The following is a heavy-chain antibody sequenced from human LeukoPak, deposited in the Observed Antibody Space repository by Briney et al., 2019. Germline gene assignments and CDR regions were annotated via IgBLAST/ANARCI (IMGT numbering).Heavy chain of an antibody. J-gene: IGHJ4*02. Sequence: GGSLRLSCAASGFTFSSYSMNWVRQAPGKGLEWVSSISSSSSYIYYADSVKGRFAISRDNAKNSLYLQMNSLRAEDTAVYYCARGHTAVTRHFDFWGQGTLVTVSS. CDR1: GFTFSSYS. V-gene: IGHV3-21*01. CDR3: ARGHTAVTRHFDF. D-gene: IGHD4-17*01. CDR2: ISSSSSYI.